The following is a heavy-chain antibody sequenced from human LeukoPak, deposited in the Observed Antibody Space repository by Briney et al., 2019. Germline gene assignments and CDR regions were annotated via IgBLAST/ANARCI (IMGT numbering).Heavy chain of an antibody. CDR1: GGSISSSNW. J-gene: IGHJ3*02. V-gene: IGHV4-4*02. D-gene: IGHD3-10*01. CDR2: IYHSGST. CDR3: ARDAGDSGNYYFDI. Sequence: SETLSLTCAVSGGSISSSNWWSWVRQPPGKGLEWIGEIYHSGSTNYNPFLKSRVTISVDKSKNQFSLKLSSVTAADTAVYYCARDAGDSGNYYFDIWGQGTMVTVSS.